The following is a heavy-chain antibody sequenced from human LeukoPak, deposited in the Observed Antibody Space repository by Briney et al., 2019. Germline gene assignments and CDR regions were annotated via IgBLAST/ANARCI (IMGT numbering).Heavy chain of an antibody. Sequence: ASVKVSCKASGGTFSSYAISWVRQAPGQGLEWMGGIIPIFGTANYAQKFQGRVTITADKSTSTAYMELSSLRSEDTAVYYCARDARNGLWVVNPYMDVWGTGTTVTVSS. J-gene: IGHJ6*03. CDR2: IIPIFGTA. V-gene: IGHV1-69*06. D-gene: IGHD2-15*01. CDR3: ARDARNGLWVVNPYMDV. CDR1: GGTFSSYA.